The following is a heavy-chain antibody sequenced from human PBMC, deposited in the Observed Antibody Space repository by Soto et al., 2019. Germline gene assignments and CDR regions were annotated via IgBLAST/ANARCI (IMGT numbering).Heavy chain of an antibody. D-gene: IGHD3-10*01. CDR3: AHRRRFGTFQH. CDR1: GFSLSTSGVG. J-gene: IGHJ1*01. Sequence: QITLKESGPTLVKPTQTLTLTCTFSGFSLSTSGVGVGWIRQPPGKALEWLALIYWDDDKRYSPSLKSRLTITKDTPKNQVALTMTNMDPVDTATYYCAHRRRFGTFQHWGQGTLVTVSS. V-gene: IGHV2-5*02. CDR2: IYWDDDK.